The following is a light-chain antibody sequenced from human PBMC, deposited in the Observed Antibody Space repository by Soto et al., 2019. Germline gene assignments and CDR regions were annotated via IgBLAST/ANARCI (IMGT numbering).Light chain of an antibody. J-gene: IGKJ2*01. CDR1: QSVLYSSNNRNY. Sequence: DIVMTQSPDSLAVSLGERATINCKSSQSVLYSSNNRNYLAWYQQKPGQPPKLLISWASTRESGVTDRFSGSGSGTDFTLTISSLQAEDVAVYYCQRYCSTYDTCGQGTKLETK. CDR3: QRYCSTYDT. V-gene: IGKV4-1*01. CDR2: WAS.